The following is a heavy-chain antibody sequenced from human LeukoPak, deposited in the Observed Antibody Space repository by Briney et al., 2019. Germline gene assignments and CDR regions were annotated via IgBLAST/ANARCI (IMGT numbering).Heavy chain of an antibody. Sequence: GGSLRLSCAASGFTFSSYGMHWVRQAPGKGLEWVAVISYDGSNKYYADSVKGRFTISRDNSKNTLYLQMNGLRAEDTAVYYCAKSPVLRYFDWQLDYWGQGTLVTVSS. V-gene: IGHV3-30*18. D-gene: IGHD3-9*01. CDR2: ISYDGSNK. CDR1: GFTFSSYG. J-gene: IGHJ4*02. CDR3: AKSPVLRYFDWQLDY.